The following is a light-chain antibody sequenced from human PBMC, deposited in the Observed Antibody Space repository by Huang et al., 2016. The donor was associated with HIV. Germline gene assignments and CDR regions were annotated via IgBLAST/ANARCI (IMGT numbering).Light chain of an antibody. Sequence: DIQMTQSPSTLSASVGDRVTITCRASQNINTWFAWYQQKPGKAPDLLIYRASSLQGGVPSRFTGSGSGTEFTLTITSLQPDDLGTYYCQQYNTYLYTFGQGTKLEI. CDR3: QQYNTYLYT. CDR2: RAS. V-gene: IGKV1-5*03. CDR1: QNINTW. J-gene: IGKJ2*01.